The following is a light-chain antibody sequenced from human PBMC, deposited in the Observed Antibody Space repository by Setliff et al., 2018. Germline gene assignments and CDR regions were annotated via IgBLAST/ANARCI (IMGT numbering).Light chain of an antibody. CDR2: EIS. J-gene: IGLJ1*01. CDR1: SRDVGSSTF. V-gene: IGLV2-8*01. CDR3: SSYAGNYHYV. Sequence: QSVLTQPPSASGSPGQSLIISCTGTSRDVGSSTFVSWYQQHPGKAPKLLIYEISKRPSGVPDRFSGSKSGNTASLTVSGLQAEDEADYYCSSYAGNYHYVFGTGTKVTVL.